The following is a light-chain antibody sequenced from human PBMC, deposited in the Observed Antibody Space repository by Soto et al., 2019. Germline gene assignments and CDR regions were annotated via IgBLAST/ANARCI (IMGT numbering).Light chain of an antibody. Sequence: QSALTQPASVSGSPGQSLTISCTGTSSDVGSSNFVSWYQQHPGKAPKLIIYEGSRRPSGVSGRFSGSKSGNAASLTISGLQAEDEAHYYCCSFPGTSTLYVFGSGTKLTVL. CDR2: EGS. CDR1: SSDVGSSNF. CDR3: CSFPGTSTLYV. V-gene: IGLV2-23*01. J-gene: IGLJ1*01.